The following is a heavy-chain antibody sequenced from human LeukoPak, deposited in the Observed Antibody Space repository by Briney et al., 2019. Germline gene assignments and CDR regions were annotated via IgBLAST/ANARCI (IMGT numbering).Heavy chain of an antibody. D-gene: IGHD1-26*01. CDR3: VRGGPGAASSS. CDR2: ISGYMGNT. V-gene: IGHV1-18*01. J-gene: IGHJ4*02. Sequence: ASVKVSCNASGYTFTSYGISWLRQAPGQGLGWMGWISGYMGNTNYAQKIQGRVTMTTETSTSTAYMELRSLRSDDTAVYYCVRGGPGAASSSWGQGTLVTVSS. CDR1: GYTFTSYG.